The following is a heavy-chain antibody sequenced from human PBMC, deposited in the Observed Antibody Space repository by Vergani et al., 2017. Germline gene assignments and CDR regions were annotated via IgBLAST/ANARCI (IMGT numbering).Heavy chain of an antibody. CDR1: GFTFSSYS. V-gene: IGHV3-21*04. D-gene: IGHD6-19*01. J-gene: IGHJ6*02. CDR3: AKALRGGWYVGGMDV. CDR2: ISSSSSYI. Sequence: EVQLVESGGGLVKPGGSLRLSCAASGFTFSSYSMNWVRQAPGKGLEWVSSISSSSSYIYYADSVKGRFTISRDNSKNTLYLQMNSLRAEDTAVYYCAKALRGGWYVGGMDVWGQGTTVTVSS.